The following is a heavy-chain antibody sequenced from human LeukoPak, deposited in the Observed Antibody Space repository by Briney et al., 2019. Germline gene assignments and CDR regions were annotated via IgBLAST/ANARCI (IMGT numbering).Heavy chain of an antibody. CDR3: ARDQSSSWSGYYYGMDV. CDR1: GFTFSSYW. V-gene: IGHV3-7*01. J-gene: IGHJ6*02. CDR2: IKQDGSEK. D-gene: IGHD6-13*01. Sequence: PGGSLRLSCAASGFTFSSYWMSWVRQAPGKGLEWVANIKQDGSEKYYVDSVKGRFTISRDNAKNSLYLQMNSLRAEDTAVYYCARDQSSSWSGYYYGMDVWGQGTTVTVSS.